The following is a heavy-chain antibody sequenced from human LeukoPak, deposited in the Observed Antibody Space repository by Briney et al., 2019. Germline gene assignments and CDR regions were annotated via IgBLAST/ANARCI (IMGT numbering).Heavy chain of an antibody. Sequence: PSETLSLTYTVSGGSISSYYWSWIRQPAGKGLEWIGRIYTSGRTDSNPSLKGRVTMSADTSKNQFSLKMSSVTAADTAVYYCAREAVGYDSSGYYSSYLYYMDVWGKGTTVTVSS. CDR2: IYTSGRT. CDR1: GGSISSYY. D-gene: IGHD3-22*01. V-gene: IGHV4-4*07. CDR3: AREAVGYDSSGYYSSYLYYMDV. J-gene: IGHJ6*03.